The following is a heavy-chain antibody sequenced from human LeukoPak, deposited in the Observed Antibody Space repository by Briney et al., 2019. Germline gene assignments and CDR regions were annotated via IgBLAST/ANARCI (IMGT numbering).Heavy chain of an antibody. V-gene: IGHV1-69*04. J-gene: IGHJ4*02. CDR3: ARDALDSGYEDPPLPDC. CDR1: GGTFSSYA. Sequence: SVKVSCKASGGTFSSYAISWVRQAPGQGLEWMGRIIPILGIANYAQKFQGRVTITADKSASTAYMELSSLRSEDTAVYYCARDALDSGYEDPPLPDCWGQGTLVTVSS. CDR2: IIPILGIA. D-gene: IGHD5-12*01.